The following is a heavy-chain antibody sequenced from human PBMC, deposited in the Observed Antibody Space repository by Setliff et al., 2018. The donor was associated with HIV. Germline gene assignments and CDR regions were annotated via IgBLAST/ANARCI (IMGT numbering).Heavy chain of an antibody. CDR1: GASFSNYY. CDR3: ARQDGALTGRYFYYYMNA. D-gene: IGHD3-9*01. V-gene: IGHV4-34*01. Sequence: CAVYGASFSNYYWSWIRQPPGKGLEWIGEINHSGSTNYNPSLKSRVTISVDTSKNQFSLKLSSVTAADTAVYYCARQDGALTGRYFYYYMNAWGKGTTVTVS. J-gene: IGHJ6*03. CDR2: INHSGST.